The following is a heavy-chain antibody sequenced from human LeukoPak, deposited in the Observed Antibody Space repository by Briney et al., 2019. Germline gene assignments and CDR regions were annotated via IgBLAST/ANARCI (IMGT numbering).Heavy chain of an antibody. V-gene: IGHV4-39*07. CDR3: ARGRSSWTRKGYNWFDP. Sequence: SETLSLTCTVSGGSISSSSYYWGWIRQPPGKGLEWIGSIYYSGSTYYNPSLKSRVTISVDMSKNHFSLKLSSVTAADTAVYYCARGRSSWTRKGYNWFDPWGQGTLVTVSS. CDR2: IYYSGST. J-gene: IGHJ5*02. CDR1: GGSISSSSYY. D-gene: IGHD6-13*01.